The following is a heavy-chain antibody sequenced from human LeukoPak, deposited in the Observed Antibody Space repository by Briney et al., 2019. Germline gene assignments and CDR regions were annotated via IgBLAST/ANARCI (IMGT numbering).Heavy chain of an antibody. V-gene: IGHV4-39*01. J-gene: IGHJ4*02. Sequence: PSETLSLTCTVSGGSISSSSYYWGWIRQPPGKGLQWIGSIYYSGSTYYNPSLKSRVTISVDTSKNQFSLKLSSVTAADTAVYYCARQGIAAAASGYFDYWGQGTLVTVSS. CDR3: ARQGIAAAASGYFDY. D-gene: IGHD6-13*01. CDR1: GGSISSSSYY. CDR2: IYYSGST.